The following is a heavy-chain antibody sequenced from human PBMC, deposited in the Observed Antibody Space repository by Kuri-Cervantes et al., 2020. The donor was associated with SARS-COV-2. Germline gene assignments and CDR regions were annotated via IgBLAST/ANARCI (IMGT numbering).Heavy chain of an antibody. Sequence: GESLKISCAASGFTFSTYTMHWVRQAPGKGLEWVAVTTDDGTNKYYADSVKGRFTISRDNSKNTPYLQMNSLRTEDTAVYYCARDSEYCGSTTCYIEQWSQGTLVTVSS. CDR3: ARDSEYCGSTTCYIEQ. CDR2: TTDDGTNK. CDR1: GFTFSTYT. D-gene: IGHD2-2*02. V-gene: IGHV3-30-3*01. J-gene: IGHJ4*02.